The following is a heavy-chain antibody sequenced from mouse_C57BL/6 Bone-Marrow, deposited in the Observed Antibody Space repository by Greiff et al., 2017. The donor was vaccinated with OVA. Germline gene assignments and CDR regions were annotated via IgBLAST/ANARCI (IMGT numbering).Heavy chain of an antibody. CDR1: GYTFTDYY. CDR3: SRSVWYYYAMDY. D-gene: IGHD2-10*02. Sequence: QVQLQQSGPELVKPGASVKISCKASGYTFTDYYINWVKQRPGQGLEWIGWIFPGRGSTYYNEKFKGKATLTVDKSASTAYMLLSSLTSEDSAVYFCSRSVWYYYAMDYWGQGTSVTVSS. J-gene: IGHJ4*01. CDR2: IFPGRGST. V-gene: IGHV1-75*01.